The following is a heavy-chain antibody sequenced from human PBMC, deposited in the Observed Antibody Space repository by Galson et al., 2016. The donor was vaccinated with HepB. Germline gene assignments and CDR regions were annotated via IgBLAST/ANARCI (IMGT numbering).Heavy chain of an antibody. V-gene: IGHV4-39*07. D-gene: IGHD3/OR15-3a*01. CDR3: ARRLWTAYKGIAD. Sequence: ETLSLTCTVSGGSISSSDYYWGLIRQPPGKGLEWIGSIYYSGTTYYNPSLKSRVTMSIDRSKNQCSLNLTSVTAADTALYYCARRLWTAYKGIADWGEGALVTVSS. CDR1: GGSISSSDYY. J-gene: IGHJ4*02. CDR2: IYYSGTT.